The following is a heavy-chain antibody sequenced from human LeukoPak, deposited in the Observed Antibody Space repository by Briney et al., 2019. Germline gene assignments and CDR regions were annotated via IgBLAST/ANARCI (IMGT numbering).Heavy chain of an antibody. CDR3: ARARTSYYYAMDV. D-gene: IGHD2-2*01. V-gene: IGHV3-48*03. CDR1: GFTFSSYE. Sequence: PGGSLRLSCAASGFTFSSYEMSWVRQAPGKGLEWVSYISSSGSTIYYADSVKGRFTISRDNAKNSLYLQMNSLRGEDTALYYCARARTSYYYAMDVWGQGTTVTVSS. CDR2: ISSSGSTI. J-gene: IGHJ6*02.